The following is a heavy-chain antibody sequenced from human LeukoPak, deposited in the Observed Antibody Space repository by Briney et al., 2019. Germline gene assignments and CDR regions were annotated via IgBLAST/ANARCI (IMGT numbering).Heavy chain of an antibody. V-gene: IGHV7-4-1*02. J-gene: IGHJ4*02. CDR3: ARGLSEFYYDSSGYPL. D-gene: IGHD3-22*01. CDR1: GYTFTSYA. Sequence: ASVKDSCKASGYTFTSYAMNWMRQAPGQGLEWMGWINTNTGNPTYVQGFTGRFVFSLDTSVSTAYLQISSLKAEDTAVYYCARGLSEFYYDSSGYPLWGQGTLVTVSS. CDR2: INTNTGNP.